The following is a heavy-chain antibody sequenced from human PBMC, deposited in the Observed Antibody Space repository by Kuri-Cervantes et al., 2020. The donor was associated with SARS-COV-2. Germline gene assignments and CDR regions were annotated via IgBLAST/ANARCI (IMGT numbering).Heavy chain of an antibody. CDR3: ARDNGVTGTTSPDYYYYYGIDV. CDR1: GCSISSCY. J-gene: IGHJ6*02. V-gene: IGHV4-59*12. CDR2: IYYSGST. D-gene: IGHD1-7*01. Sequence: LRLSCTVSGCSISSCYWSWIRQPPGKGLEWIGDIYYSGSTNYNPSLKSRFTISVDTSKNQFSLKLSSVTAADTAVYYCARDNGVTGTTSPDYYYYYGIDVWGQGTTVTVSS.